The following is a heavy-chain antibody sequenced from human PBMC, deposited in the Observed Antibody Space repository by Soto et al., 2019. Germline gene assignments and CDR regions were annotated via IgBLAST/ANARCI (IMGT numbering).Heavy chain of an antibody. D-gene: IGHD3-3*01. Sequence: SETLSLTCAVYGGSFSGYYWSWIRQPPGKGLEWIGEINHSGSTNYNPSLKSRVTISVDKSKNQFSLRLSSVTAEDTAVYYCAKDPGTIFGVVIKLPNYWGQGTLVTVSS. V-gene: IGHV4-34*01. CDR1: GGSFSGYY. CDR3: AKDPGTIFGVVIKLPNY. CDR2: INHSGST. J-gene: IGHJ4*02.